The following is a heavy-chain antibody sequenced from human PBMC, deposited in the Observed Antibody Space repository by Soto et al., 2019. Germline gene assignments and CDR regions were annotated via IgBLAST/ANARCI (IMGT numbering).Heavy chain of an antibody. CDR1: GGSIRSYY. D-gene: IGHD6-6*01. CDR2: IYYSGST. V-gene: IGHV4-59*08. J-gene: IGHJ5*02. CDR3: ARSIAARPYNWFDP. Sequence: NPSETLSLTCTVSGGSIRSYYWSWIRQPPGKGLEWIGYIYYSGSTNYNPSLKSRVTISVDTSKNQFSLKLSSVTAADTAVYYCARSIAARPYNWFDPWGQGTLVTVS.